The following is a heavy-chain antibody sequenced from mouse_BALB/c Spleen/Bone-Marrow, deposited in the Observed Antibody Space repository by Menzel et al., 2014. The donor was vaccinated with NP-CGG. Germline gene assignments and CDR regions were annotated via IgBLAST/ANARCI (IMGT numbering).Heavy chain of an antibody. J-gene: IGHJ2*01. V-gene: IGHV1-14*01. CDR3: ARPSQLGLPCDFDY. Sequence: LQLQQSGPELVKPWASGKMFCKASGYTFTSYVMHWVKQKPGQGLEWIGYINPYNDGTENNEKFKGKATLTSDKSSSTACMDLSSLPSEDYAVCYCARPSQLGLPCDFDYRGQGTTRSVTS. CDR1: GYTFTSYV. CDR2: INPYNDGT. D-gene: IGHD3-1*01.